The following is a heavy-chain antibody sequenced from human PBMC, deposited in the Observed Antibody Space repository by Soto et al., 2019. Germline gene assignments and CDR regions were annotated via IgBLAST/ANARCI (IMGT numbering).Heavy chain of an antibody. CDR3: ARDASTGTFIFDY. D-gene: IGHD3-9*01. CDR2: IYSGGTT. Sequence: GGSLRLSCAASGFAITNNYMDWVRQAPGKGLEWISLIYSGGTTYYADSVKGRFAISRDDSKNTVFLQMDSLRAEDTAVYYCARDASTGTFIFDYWGQGTLVTVSS. CDR1: GFAITNNY. V-gene: IGHV3-53*01. J-gene: IGHJ4*02.